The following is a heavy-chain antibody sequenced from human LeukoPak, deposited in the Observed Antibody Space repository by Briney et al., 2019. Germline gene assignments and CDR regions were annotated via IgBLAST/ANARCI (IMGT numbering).Heavy chain of an antibody. V-gene: IGHV3-48*03. Sequence: QPGGSLRLSCAASGFTFSSYEMNWVRQAPGKGLVGVSYISSSGSIIYYADSVKGRFTISRDNAKNSLYLQMNSLRAEETAVYYCARTKYGSGSYYNVGYFDSWGQGTLVTVSS. D-gene: IGHD3-10*01. J-gene: IGHJ4*02. CDR1: GFTFSSYE. CDR2: ISSSGSII. CDR3: ARTKYGSGSYYNVGYFDS.